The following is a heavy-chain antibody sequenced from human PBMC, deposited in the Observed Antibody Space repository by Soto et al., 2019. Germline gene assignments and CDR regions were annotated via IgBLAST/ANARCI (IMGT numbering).Heavy chain of an antibody. CDR3: ARDLSVAIFGVVYSYGMDV. CDR1: GGSISSGDYY. D-gene: IGHD3-3*01. V-gene: IGHV4-31*03. CDR2: IYYSGST. Sequence: PSETLSLTCTVSGGSISSGDYYWSWIRQHPGKGLEWIGYIYYSGSTYYNPSLKSRVTISVDTSKNQFSLKLSSVTAADTAVYYCARDLSVAIFGVVYSYGMDVWGQGTTVTVSS. J-gene: IGHJ6*02.